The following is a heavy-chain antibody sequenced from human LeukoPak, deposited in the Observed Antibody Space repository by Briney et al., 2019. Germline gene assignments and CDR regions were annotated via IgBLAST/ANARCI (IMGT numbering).Heavy chain of an antibody. CDR3: ARARHYYTSGSYFDY. CDR2: IRYDGSDT. Sequence: GGSLRLSCAASGFTFSSYGMHWVRQAPGKGLEWVTFIRYDGSDTYYADSVKGRFTISRDNSKNTLYLQMNSLRAEDTAVYYCARARHYYTSGSYFDYWGQGTLVTVSS. V-gene: IGHV3-30*02. CDR1: GFTFSSYG. D-gene: IGHD3-10*01. J-gene: IGHJ4*02.